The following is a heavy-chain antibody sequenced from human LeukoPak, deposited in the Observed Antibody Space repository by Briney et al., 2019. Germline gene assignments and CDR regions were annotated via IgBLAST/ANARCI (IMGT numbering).Heavy chain of an antibody. J-gene: IGHJ4*02. Sequence: PSETLSLTCTVSGGSASSSTYYWGWIRQPPGKGLEWIGNIYYTGSTYSNPSLRSRVTMSVDTSKNQFSLKMSSVTAADTAVYYCARLSKGRYFDYIFDYWGQGALVTVSS. CDR2: IYYTGST. CDR1: GGSASSSTYY. D-gene: IGHD3-9*01. V-gene: IGHV4-39*01. CDR3: ARLSKGRYFDYIFDY.